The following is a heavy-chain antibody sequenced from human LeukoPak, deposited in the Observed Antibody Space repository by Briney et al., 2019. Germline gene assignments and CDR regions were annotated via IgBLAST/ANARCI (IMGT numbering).Heavy chain of an antibody. D-gene: IGHD3-10*01. V-gene: IGHV4-34*01. J-gene: IGHJ6*03. CDR3: ARVGDPWFGENPDYYYYMDV. Sequence: SETLSLTCAIYGGSFSNNDWSWIRQPPGKGLEWIEEINHSGSTNYNPSLKSRVTILVDTSKNQFSLKLSSVTAADTAVYYCARVGDPWFGENPDYYYYMDVWGKGTTVTVSS. CDR2: INHSGST. CDR1: GGSFSNND.